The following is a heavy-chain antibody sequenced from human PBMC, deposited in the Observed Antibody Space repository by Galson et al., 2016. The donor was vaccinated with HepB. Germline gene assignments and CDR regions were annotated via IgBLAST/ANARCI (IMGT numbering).Heavy chain of an antibody. Sequence: SVKVSCKASGYAFSSYFMYWVRQAPGQGLEWMGIINPSGGRTTYAQRFQGRVTMTRDTSTSTSYMQLSNLRSDDTALYYCARGLGGVDKCGMDVWGQGTTVTVSS. V-gene: IGHV1-46*01. CDR3: ARGLGGVDKCGMDV. CDR1: GYAFSSYF. CDR2: INPSGGRT. D-gene: IGHD5-12*01. J-gene: IGHJ6*02.